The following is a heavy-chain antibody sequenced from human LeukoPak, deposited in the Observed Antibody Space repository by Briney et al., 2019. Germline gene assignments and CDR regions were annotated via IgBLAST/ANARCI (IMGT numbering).Heavy chain of an antibody. Sequence: ASVKVSCKASGYTFTDYYMHWVRQDPGQGLEWMGWINPNSGGTNYAQKFQGRVTMTRETSISTAYMELSTLRSDDTAVYYCARERLDGYTFDYWGQGTLVTVSS. CDR1: GYTFTDYY. CDR2: INPNSGGT. D-gene: IGHD5-24*01. CDR3: ARERLDGYTFDY. J-gene: IGHJ4*02. V-gene: IGHV1-2*02.